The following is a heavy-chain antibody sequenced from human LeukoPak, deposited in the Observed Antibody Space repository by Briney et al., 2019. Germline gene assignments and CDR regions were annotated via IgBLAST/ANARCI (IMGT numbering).Heavy chain of an antibody. J-gene: IGHJ4*02. CDR1: GFAFSSYW. V-gene: IGHV3-23*01. CDR3: AKDRRDYYDSSGYYRALDY. CDR2: ISGSGGST. D-gene: IGHD3-22*01. Sequence: GGSLRLSCVASGFAFSSYWMNWVRQAPGKGLEWVSAISGSGGSTYYADSVKGRFTISRDNSKNTLYLQMNSLRAEDTAVYYCAKDRRDYYDSSGYYRALDYWGQGPWSPSPQ.